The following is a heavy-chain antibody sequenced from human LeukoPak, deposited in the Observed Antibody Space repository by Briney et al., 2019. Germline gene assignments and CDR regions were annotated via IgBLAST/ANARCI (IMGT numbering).Heavy chain of an antibody. CDR2: IKQDGSGK. CDR1: GFTFSSYW. V-gene: IGHV3-7*01. D-gene: IGHD3-22*01. Sequence: GGSLRLSCAASGFTFSSYWMSWVRQAPGKGLEWVANIKQDGSGKYYVDSVKGRFTISRDNAKNSLYLQMNSLRAEDTAVYYCARDSWNYYDSSGYFDYWGQGTLVTVSS. J-gene: IGHJ4*02. CDR3: ARDSWNYYDSSGYFDY.